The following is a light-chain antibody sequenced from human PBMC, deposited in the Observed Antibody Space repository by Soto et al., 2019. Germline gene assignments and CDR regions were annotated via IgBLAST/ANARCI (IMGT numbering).Light chain of an antibody. CDR2: DAS. CDR1: HSVSSN. J-gene: IGKJ4*01. V-gene: IGKV3-11*01. CDR3: PHPTNWPLT. Sequence: IGVKQSPAALSVYKGERATLSCRASHSVSSNLAWYQQKPGQAPRLLIYDASNRATGIPARFSGSGSGTDFTLTISSLQPEDFVVYYCPHPTNWPLTFGGGSKV.